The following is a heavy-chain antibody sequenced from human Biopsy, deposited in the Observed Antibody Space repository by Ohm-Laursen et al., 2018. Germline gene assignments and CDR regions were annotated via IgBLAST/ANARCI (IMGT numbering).Heavy chain of an antibody. CDR1: GGSINNFY. D-gene: IGHD1-26*01. V-gene: IGHV4-59*01. CDR2: IYYSGNT. J-gene: IGHJ3*01. Sequence: SETLSLTCIVSGGSINNFYWSWIPQPPGQGLEWIGIIYYSGNTKYNPSLKIRVTISVDTFRNQFSMKLSSVTAADTAVYYCARVRVWADSEGAFDPWGQGTMVTVSS. CDR3: ARVRVWADSEGAFDP.